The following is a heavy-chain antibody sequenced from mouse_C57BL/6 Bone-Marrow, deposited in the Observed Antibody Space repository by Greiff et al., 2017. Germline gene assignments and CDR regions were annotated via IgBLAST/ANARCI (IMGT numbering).Heavy chain of an antibody. Sequence: VKLKQPGAELVKPGASVKLSCKASGYTFTSYWMHWVKQRPGQGLEWIGMIHPNSGSTNYNEKFKSKATLTVDKSSSTAYMQLSSLTSEDSAVYYCASRIYYYGSSYYWGQGTTLTVSS. D-gene: IGHD1-1*01. CDR2: IHPNSGST. CDR3: ASRIYYYGSSYY. J-gene: IGHJ2*01. V-gene: IGHV1-64*01. CDR1: GYTFTSYW.